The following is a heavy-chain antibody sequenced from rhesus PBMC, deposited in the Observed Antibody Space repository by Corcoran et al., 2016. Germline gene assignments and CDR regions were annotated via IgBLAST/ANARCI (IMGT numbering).Heavy chain of an antibody. Sequence: QVTLKESGPALVKPTQTLTLTCTFSGFSISTSGMGVGWIRKPPGKALEWRALIYWDDDKYSSTSLKSRLTSSKDTSKNQVVLTMTNMDPVDTATYYCARRRLNTVTSFDYWGQGVLVTVSS. CDR1: GFSISTSGMG. D-gene: IGHD4-23*01. J-gene: IGHJ4*01. CDR2: IYWDDDK. V-gene: IGHV2-174*01. CDR3: ARRRLNTVTSFDY.